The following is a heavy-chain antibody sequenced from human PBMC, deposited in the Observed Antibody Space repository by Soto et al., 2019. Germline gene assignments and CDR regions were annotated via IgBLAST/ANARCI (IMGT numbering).Heavy chain of an antibody. V-gene: IGHV1-8*01. D-gene: IGHD3-22*01. CDR2: MNPNSGNT. Sequence: ASVKVSCKASGYTFTSYDINWVRQATGQGLEWMGWMNPNSGNTGYAQKFQGRVTMTRNTSISTAYMELSSLRSEGTAVYYCARSGRKDYYDSSGYYLSNWFDPWGQGTLVTVSS. J-gene: IGHJ5*02. CDR1: GYTFTSYD. CDR3: ARSGRKDYYDSSGYYLSNWFDP.